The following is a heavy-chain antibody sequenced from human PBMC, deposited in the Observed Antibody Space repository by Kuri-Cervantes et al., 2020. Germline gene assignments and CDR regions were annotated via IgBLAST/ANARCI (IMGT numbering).Heavy chain of an antibody. Sequence: GESLKISCAASGFTFSSYDMHWVRQATGKGLEWVSAIGTAGDTYYPGSVKGRFTISRDNSKNTLYLQMNSLRAEDTAVYYCARAMVAAILYGMDVWGQGTTVTVSS. CDR3: ARAMVAAILYGMDV. CDR2: IGTAGDT. J-gene: IGHJ6*02. CDR1: GFTFSSYD. D-gene: IGHD5-12*01. V-gene: IGHV3-13*01.